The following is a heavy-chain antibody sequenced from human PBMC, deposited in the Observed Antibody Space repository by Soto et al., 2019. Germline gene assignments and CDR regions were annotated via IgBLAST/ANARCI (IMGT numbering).Heavy chain of an antibody. CDR3: ARDQDDSSDAFDI. CDR2: IKQDGSEK. J-gene: IGHJ3*02. CDR1: GITFSNYW. V-gene: IGHV3-7*01. D-gene: IGHD3-3*01. Sequence: EVHLVESGGGLVQPGGSLRLSCAASGITFSNYWMTWVRQAPGKGLEWVANIKQDGSEKYYVDSVKGLITISRDNPKNSLYPQMNSLRAEDTAVYYCARDQDDSSDAFDIWGQGTIVTVSS.